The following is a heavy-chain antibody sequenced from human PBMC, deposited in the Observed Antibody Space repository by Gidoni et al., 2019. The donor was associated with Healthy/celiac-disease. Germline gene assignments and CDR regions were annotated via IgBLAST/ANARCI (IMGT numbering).Heavy chain of an antibody. V-gene: IGHV4-34*01. CDR2: INHSGST. J-gene: IGHJ5*02. Sequence: QVQLQQWGAGLLKPSETLSLTCAVYGGSFSGYYWSWIRQPPGKGLEWIGEINHSGSTNYNPSLKSRVTISVDTSKNQFSLKLSSVTAADTAVYYCARGRGGYYYGSGSRRFDPWGQGTLVTVSS. CDR3: ARGRGGYYYGSGSRRFDP. CDR1: GGSFSGYY. D-gene: IGHD3-10*01.